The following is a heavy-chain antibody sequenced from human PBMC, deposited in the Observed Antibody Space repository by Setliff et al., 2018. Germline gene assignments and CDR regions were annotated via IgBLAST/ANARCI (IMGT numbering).Heavy chain of an antibody. CDR3: ATLGYSSGWYGDFDF. D-gene: IGHD6-19*01. V-gene: IGHV3-73*01. Sequence: PGGSLSLSCAASGFTFSAVALHWVRQAPGRGLEWLGRVRTQGSTYAASYAASVEGRFIIARDDSKNTTYLQMNSLRVEDTALYYCATLGYSSGWYGDFDFWGQGTMVTVSS. CDR1: GFTFSAVA. J-gene: IGHJ3*01. CDR2: VRTQGSTYAA.